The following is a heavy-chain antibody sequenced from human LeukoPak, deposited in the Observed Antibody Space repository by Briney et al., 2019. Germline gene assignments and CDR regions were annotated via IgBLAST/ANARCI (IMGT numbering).Heavy chain of an antibody. CDR3: ARDTIYGDYLWGGFDY. CDR2: IYYSEST. CDR1: GGSVSSGSYY. D-gene: IGHD4-17*01. V-gene: IGHV4-61*01. J-gene: IGHJ4*02. Sequence: SETLSLTCTVSGGSVSSGSYYWSWIRQPPGKGLEWIGYIYYSESTNYNPSLKSRVTISVDTSKNQFSLKLSSVTAADTAVYYCARDTIYGDYLWGGFDYWGQGTLVTVSS.